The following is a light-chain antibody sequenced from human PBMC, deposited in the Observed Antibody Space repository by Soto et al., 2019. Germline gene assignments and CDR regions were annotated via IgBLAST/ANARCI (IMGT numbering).Light chain of an antibody. CDR1: QSVSSN. CDR2: GAS. CDR3: QQYGSSRIT. V-gene: IGKV3-20*01. J-gene: IGKJ5*01. Sequence: EIVMTQSPATLSVSPGERATLSCRASQSVSSNLAWYQQKPGQAPRLLIYGASSRATGIPDRFSGSGSGTDITLTISRLEPEDFAVYYCQQYGSSRITFGQGARLEIK.